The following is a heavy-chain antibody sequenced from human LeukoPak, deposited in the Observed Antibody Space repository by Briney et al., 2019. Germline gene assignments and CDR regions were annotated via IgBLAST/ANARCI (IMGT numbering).Heavy chain of an antibody. Sequence: SETLSLTCTVSGGSISNYYWTWIRQSPGKGLEWIGYIYYTETSYNPSLKSRVTISADTSKNQFSLKLYSVTAADTAVYYCATRKLGNDYWGQGTLVTVSS. D-gene: IGHD7-27*01. CDR1: GGSISNYY. CDR3: ATRKLGNDY. V-gene: IGHV4-59*01. J-gene: IGHJ4*02. CDR2: IYYTET.